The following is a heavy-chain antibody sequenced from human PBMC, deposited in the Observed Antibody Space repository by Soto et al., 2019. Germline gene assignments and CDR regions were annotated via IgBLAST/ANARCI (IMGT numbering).Heavy chain of an antibody. Sequence: ASVKVSCKASGYTFTGYYMHWVRQAPGQGLEWMGWINPNSGGTNYAQRFQGWVTMTRDTSISTAYMELSRLRSDDTAVYYCARAAGTYYYYGMDVSGQATTVTVSS. V-gene: IGHV1-2*04. CDR3: ARAAGTYYYYGMDV. CDR2: INPNSGGT. J-gene: IGHJ6*02. D-gene: IGHD6-13*01. CDR1: GYTFTGYY.